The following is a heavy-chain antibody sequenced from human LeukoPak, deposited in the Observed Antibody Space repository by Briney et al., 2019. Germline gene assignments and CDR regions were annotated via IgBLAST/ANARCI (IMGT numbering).Heavy chain of an antibody. J-gene: IGHJ4*02. CDR2: INSGGNT. V-gene: IGHV3-53*01. Sequence: QPGGSLRLSCAASGFTVSSSYMNWVRQAPGRGREWGSIINSGGNTYYADSVKGGFTISRDNSKNTLYLQMNNLRAEDTAIYYSARHNRGDSDFFDFWGQGTLVTVSS. D-gene: IGHD2-21*02. CDR3: ARHNRGDSDFFDF. CDR1: GFTVSSSY.